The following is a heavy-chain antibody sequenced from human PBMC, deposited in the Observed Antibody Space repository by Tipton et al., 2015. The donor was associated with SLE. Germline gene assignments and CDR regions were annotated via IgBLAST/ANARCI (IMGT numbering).Heavy chain of an antibody. J-gene: IGHJ4*02. CDR2: VYYSGTT. Sequence: TLSLTCTVYGGSISSYYWSWLRQPPGKGLEWIGYVYYSGTTNYNPSLKSRVSISVDTPKNQFSLKMNSVTAADTAVYYCARARRGTFYIHFNYWGQGTLVTVSS. V-gene: IGHV4-59*01. CDR3: ARARRGTFYIHFNY. D-gene: IGHD2/OR15-2a*01. CDR1: GGSISSYY.